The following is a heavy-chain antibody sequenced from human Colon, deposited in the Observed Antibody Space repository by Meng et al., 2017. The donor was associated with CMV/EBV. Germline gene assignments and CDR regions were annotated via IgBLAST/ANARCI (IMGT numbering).Heavy chain of an antibody. V-gene: IGHV3-23*04. J-gene: IGHJ4*02. CDR1: GFTFSSFA. CDR3: VKDGGWLATY. D-gene: IGHD6-19*01. CDR2: ITDSGGYA. Sequence: VHLVESGGGLVQPGGSLRLACAASGFTFSSFAMSWVRQAPGKGPEWVSFITDSGGYADYIDSVKGRFTISRDNSKNTVYLQINSLRAEDTAVYYCVKDGGWLATYWGQGTLVTVSS.